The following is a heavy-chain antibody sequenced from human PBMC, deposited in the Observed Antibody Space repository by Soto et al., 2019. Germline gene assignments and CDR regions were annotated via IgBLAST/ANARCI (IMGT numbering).Heavy chain of an antibody. V-gene: IGHV4-4*02. CDR2: IYHTGSS. Sequence: SETLSLTCAVSGGSITITKWWSWLRQPPGKGLEWIGEIYHTGSSNYNPSLKGRVTLSLDKSKNQFSLKLSSVTAADTAVYYCARSNSPTYYFDYWGQGTLVTVSS. CDR3: ARSNSPTYYFDY. J-gene: IGHJ4*02. D-gene: IGHD4-4*01. CDR1: GGSITITKW.